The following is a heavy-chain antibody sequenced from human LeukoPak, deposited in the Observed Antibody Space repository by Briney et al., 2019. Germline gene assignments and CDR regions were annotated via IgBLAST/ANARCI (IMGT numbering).Heavy chain of an antibody. V-gene: IGHV3-9*01. CDR1: GFPFDFYP. Sequence: GGPLTLPWAPSGFPFDFYPIHGAGRSQGKAVEGVSGFFGNSGSMRYADSVRGRFTISRDNAKNSLYLQMNSLSTEDTASYYCAKGGNRRSIVVVLTNDWFDPWGQGTLVTVSS. D-gene: IGHD3-22*01. CDR2: FFGNSGSM. J-gene: IGHJ5*02. CDR3: AKGGNRRSIVVVLTNDWFDP.